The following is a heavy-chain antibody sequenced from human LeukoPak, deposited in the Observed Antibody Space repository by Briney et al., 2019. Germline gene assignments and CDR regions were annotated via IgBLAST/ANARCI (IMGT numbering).Heavy chain of an antibody. V-gene: IGHV3-66*01. CDR3: AREGRKSRGVDIVRKKETGYYYYMDV. J-gene: IGHJ6*03. CDR2: IYSGGST. Sequence: GRSLRLSCAASEFSVGSNYMTWVRQAPGKGLEWVSLIYSGGSTYYADSVKGRFTISRDNSKNTLYLQMNSLRAEDTAVYYCAREGRKSRGVDIVRKKETGYYYYMDVWGKGTTVTVSS. D-gene: IGHD2-15*01. CDR1: EFSVGSNY.